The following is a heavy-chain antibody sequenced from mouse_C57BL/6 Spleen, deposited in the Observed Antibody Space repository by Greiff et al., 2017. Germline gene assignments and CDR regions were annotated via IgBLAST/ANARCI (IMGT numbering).Heavy chain of an antibody. J-gene: IGHJ2*02. D-gene: IGHD2-4*01. Sequence: VQLQQSGAELVKPGASVKLSCTASGFNIKDYYMHWVKQRTEQGLEWIGRIDPEDGETQYAPKFQGKATITADTSSNTAYMQLSNLTSADTAVYYCAEDGDYGYYFDYWGQGTSLTVSS. CDR2: IDPEDGET. V-gene: IGHV14-2*01. CDR1: GFNIKDYY. CDR3: AEDGDYGYYFDY.